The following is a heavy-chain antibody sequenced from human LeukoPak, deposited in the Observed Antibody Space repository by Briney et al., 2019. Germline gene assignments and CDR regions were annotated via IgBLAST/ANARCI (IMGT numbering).Heavy chain of an antibody. Sequence: SETLSLTCTVSGGSISSYYWSWIRQPPGKGLEWIGYIYYSGSTNYNPSLKSRVTISVDTSKNQFSLKLSSVTAADTAVYYRANYFWGSREYNWFDPWGQGILVTVSS. CDR1: GGSISSYY. J-gene: IGHJ5*02. CDR3: ANYFWGSREYNWFDP. V-gene: IGHV4-59*08. CDR2: IYYSGST. D-gene: IGHD3-16*01.